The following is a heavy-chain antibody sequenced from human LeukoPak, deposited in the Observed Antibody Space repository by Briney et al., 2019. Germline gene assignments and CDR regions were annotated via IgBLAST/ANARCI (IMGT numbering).Heavy chain of an antibody. CDR2: ISGSGDNT. V-gene: IGHV3-23*01. CDR3: AKGSYYDSSGSFYFDY. Sequence: SLRLSXXASXFTXSSYAMSWVRQAPGKGLEWVSGISGSGDNTYYADSVKGRFTISRDNSKNTLYVQVNSLGTEDTAAYYCAKGSYYDSSGSFYFDYWGQGTLVTVSS. D-gene: IGHD3-22*01. J-gene: IGHJ4*02. CDR1: XFTXSSYA.